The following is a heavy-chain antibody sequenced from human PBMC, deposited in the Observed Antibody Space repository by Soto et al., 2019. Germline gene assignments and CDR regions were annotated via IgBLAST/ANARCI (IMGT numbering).Heavy chain of an antibody. V-gene: IGHV4-34*01. J-gene: IGHJ5*02. CDR1: GGSFSGYY. CDR2: INHSGST. Sequence: SETLSLTCAVYGGSFSGYYWSWIRQPPGKGLEWIGEINHSGSTNYNPSLKSRVTISVDTSKNQFSLKLSSVTAADTAVYYCASQYGSYGSGSNFPGENWSAPWGQGTLVTVSS. D-gene: IGHD3-10*01. CDR3: ASQYGSYGSGSNFPGENWSAP.